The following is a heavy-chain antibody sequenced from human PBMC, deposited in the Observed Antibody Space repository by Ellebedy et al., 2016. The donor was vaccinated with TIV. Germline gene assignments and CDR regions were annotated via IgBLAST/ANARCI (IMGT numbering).Heavy chain of an antibody. CDR3: ARGGDSYSYAFDS. CDR2: TYYRSKWYN. Sequence: MPSETLSLTCAISGDSVSSNSVAWNWIRQSPSRGLEWLGRTYYRSKWYNDYAVSVKSRITVNPDTSRNQFSLQLNSVTPEDTAVYYCARGGDSYSYAFDSWGQGTLVTVSS. V-gene: IGHV6-1*01. D-gene: IGHD5-18*01. J-gene: IGHJ4*02. CDR1: GDSVSSNSVA.